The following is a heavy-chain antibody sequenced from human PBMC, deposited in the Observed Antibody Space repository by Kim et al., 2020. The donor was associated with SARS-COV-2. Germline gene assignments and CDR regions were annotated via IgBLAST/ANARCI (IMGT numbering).Heavy chain of an antibody. CDR3: ARDERSDTYYDFWSFRAYYYSGMDV. CDR1: GFTFSDYY. CDR2: ISSSGSTI. D-gene: IGHD3-3*01. V-gene: IGHV3-11*01. J-gene: IGHJ6*02. Sequence: GGSLRLSCAASGFTFSDYYMSWIRQAPGKGLEWVSYISSSGSTIYYADSVKGRFTISRDNAKNSLYLQMNSLRAEDTAVYYCARDERSDTYYDFWSFRAYYYSGMDVGGQGPTVTVSS.